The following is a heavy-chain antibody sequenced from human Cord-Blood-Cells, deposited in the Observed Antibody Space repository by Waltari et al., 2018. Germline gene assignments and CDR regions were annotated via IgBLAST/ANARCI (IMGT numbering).Heavy chain of an antibody. J-gene: IGHJ3*02. Sequence: EVQLVESGGGLIQPGGCLRLSCAASGFTVSSNYMSWVRQAPGKGLEWVSVIYSGGSTYYADSVKGRFTISRDNSKNTLYLQMNSLRAEDTAVYYCARVPLSDAFDIWGQGTMVTVSS. CDR1: GFTVSSNY. CDR3: ARVPLSDAFDI. CDR2: IYSGGST. V-gene: IGHV3-53*01.